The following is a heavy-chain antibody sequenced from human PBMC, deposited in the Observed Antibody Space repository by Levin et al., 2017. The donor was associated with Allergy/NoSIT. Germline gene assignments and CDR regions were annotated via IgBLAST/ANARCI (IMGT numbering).Heavy chain of an antibody. Sequence: PGGSLRLSCVASGFTFSSYEMTWVRQAPGKGLEWVSYISGSGSPIYYADSVKGRFTISRDNAKNSLYLQMNSLRPEDTAVYYCARFNLVAYDFWGQGTLVTVSS. CDR3: ARFNLVAYDF. V-gene: IGHV3-48*03. D-gene: IGHD2-8*02. J-gene: IGHJ4*02. CDR2: ISGSGSPI. CDR1: GFTFSSYE.